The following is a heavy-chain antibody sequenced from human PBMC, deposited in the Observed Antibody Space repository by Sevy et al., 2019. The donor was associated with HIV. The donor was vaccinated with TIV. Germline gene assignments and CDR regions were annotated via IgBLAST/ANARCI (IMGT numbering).Heavy chain of an antibody. Sequence: GGSLRLSCAVSGFTFRTYSMNWVRQAPGKGLEWLSYISRSSRTIYYADSVEGRFTISRDNAKNSLYLQINSLRAEDTAVYYCARAYSGGWPQGAWTDYWGQGTLVTVSS. CDR3: ARAYSGGWPQGAWTDY. D-gene: IGHD6-19*01. CDR2: ISRSSRTI. V-gene: IGHV3-48*01. J-gene: IGHJ4*02. CDR1: GFTFRTYS.